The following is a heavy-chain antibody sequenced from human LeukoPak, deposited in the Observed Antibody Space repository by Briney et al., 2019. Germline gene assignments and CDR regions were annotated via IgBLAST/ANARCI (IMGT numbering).Heavy chain of an antibody. J-gene: IGHJ4*02. Sequence: PGGSLRLSCAASGFTFSGYWMHWVRQAPGKGLVWVSRISTDGSSNTYADSVKGRFTISRDNAKNTLYLQMNSLRAEDTAVYYCARGRLTSSWYYFDYWGPGTLVTVSS. V-gene: IGHV3-74*01. CDR2: ISTDGSSN. CDR1: GFTFSGYW. CDR3: ARGRLTSSWYYFDY. D-gene: IGHD6-19*01.